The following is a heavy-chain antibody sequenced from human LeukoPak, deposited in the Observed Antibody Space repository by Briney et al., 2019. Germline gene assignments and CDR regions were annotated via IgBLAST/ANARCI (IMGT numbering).Heavy chain of an antibody. CDR1: GFTVSSNY. CDR3: ARNDYGSGSYITLFDN. V-gene: IGHV3-53*01. CDR2: IYSGGST. Sequence: PGGSLRLSCAASGFTVSSNYMSWVRQAPGRGLEWVSVIYSGGSTYYAASVKGGFTISRDNSKNTRYLQMNSLRAEDTAVYYCARNDYGSGSYITLFDNRGQRNLGTVSS. D-gene: IGHD3-10*01. J-gene: IGHJ4*02.